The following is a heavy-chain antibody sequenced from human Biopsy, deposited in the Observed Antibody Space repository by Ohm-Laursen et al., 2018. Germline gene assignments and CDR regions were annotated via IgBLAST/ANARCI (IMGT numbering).Heavy chain of an antibody. Sequence: SSVKVSCKASGYTFTGYYFHWVRQAPGQGLEWMGWINPKSGGTHYLEKFRGRVTMTRDTSISTAYMEVSSLRSDDTAIYYCARDLLEWSLPSWGQGTLVTVSS. CDR1: GYTFTGYY. D-gene: IGHD3-3*01. V-gene: IGHV1-2*02. CDR2: INPKSGGT. CDR3: ARDLLEWSLPS. J-gene: IGHJ4*02.